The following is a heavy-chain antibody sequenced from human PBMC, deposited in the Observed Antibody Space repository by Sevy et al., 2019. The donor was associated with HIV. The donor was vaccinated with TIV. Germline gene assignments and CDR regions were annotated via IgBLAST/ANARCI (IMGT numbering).Heavy chain of an antibody. CDR3: ARGRGTPVPTALNYYYAMDV. J-gene: IGHJ6*02. V-gene: IGHV4-61*01. CDR2: FYYGGST. D-gene: IGHD2-15*01. Sequence: SETLSLTCTVSGGSVRSDNYYWSWIRQPPGKGLEWIGYFYYGGSTNYSPSLKSRVTISIDTSKNQFSLKLSSVTAADTAVYYCARGRGTPVPTALNYYYAMDVWGQGTTVTVSS. CDR1: GGSVRSDNYY.